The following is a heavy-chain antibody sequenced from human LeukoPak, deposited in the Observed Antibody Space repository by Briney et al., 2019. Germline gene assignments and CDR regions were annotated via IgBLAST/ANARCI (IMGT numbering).Heavy chain of an antibody. J-gene: IGHJ6*02. CDR1: GYTFTGYF. V-gene: IGHV1-2*02. D-gene: IGHD4-11*01. CDR2: INPKSGGT. Sequence: ASVKVSCKASGYTFTGYFMHWVRQAPGQGLECMGWINPKSGGTNYAQKFQGRVTMTRDTSISTAYMELSRLRSDDTAVYYCARVGTVTTWAYYYYGMDVWGQGTTVTVSS. CDR3: ARVGTVTTWAYYYYGMDV.